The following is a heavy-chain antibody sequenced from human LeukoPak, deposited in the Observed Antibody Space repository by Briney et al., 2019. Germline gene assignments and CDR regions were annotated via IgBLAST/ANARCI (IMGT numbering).Heavy chain of an antibody. CDR1: GSTFRSYA. V-gene: IGHV3-23*01. CDR2: ISGSGAGT. CDR3: AKVVIDFYTISYYFDY. Sequence: GGSLRLSCAVSGSTFRSYAMNWVRQAPGKGLEWVSGISGSGAGTYYADSVKGRFTISRDNSKNTLYLQMNSLRAEDTDVYFCAKVVIDFYTISYYFDYWGQGTLVTVSS. J-gene: IGHJ4*02. D-gene: IGHD2/OR15-2a*01.